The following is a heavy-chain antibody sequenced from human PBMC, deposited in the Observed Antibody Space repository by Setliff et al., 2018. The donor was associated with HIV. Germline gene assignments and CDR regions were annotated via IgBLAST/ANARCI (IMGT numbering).Heavy chain of an antibody. Sequence: GGSLRLSCAASGFTFNTYAMSWVRQAPGKGLEWVSGISGTGGTTYSTDSVKGRFTISRDNSKNTLYLQMNSLRAEDTAVYYCAKDRSGSYSFARDWGQGTLVTVSS. J-gene: IGHJ4*02. V-gene: IGHV3-23*01. CDR1: GFTFNTYA. CDR2: ISGTGGTT. D-gene: IGHD1-26*01. CDR3: AKDRSGSYSFARD.